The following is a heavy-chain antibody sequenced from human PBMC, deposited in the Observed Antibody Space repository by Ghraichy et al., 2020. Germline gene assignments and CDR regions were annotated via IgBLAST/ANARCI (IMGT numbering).Heavy chain of an antibody. Sequence: GGSLRLSCAASGFTFSSYSMNWVRQAPGKGLEWVSYISSSSSTIYYADSVKGRFTISRDNAKNSLYLQMNSLRAEDTAVYYCARDLTVVTSDYWGQGTLVTVSS. CDR3: ARDLTVVTSDY. CDR1: GFTFSSYS. CDR2: ISSSSSTI. D-gene: IGHD4-23*01. V-gene: IGHV3-48*04. J-gene: IGHJ4*02.